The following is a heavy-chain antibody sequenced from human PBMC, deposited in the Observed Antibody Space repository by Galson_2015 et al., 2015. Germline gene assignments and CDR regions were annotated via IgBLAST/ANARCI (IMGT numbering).Heavy chain of an antibody. V-gene: IGHV3-48*02. CDR1: GFTFGTYR. J-gene: IGHJ2*01. D-gene: IGHD6-19*01. Sequence: SLRLSCAASGFTFGTYRMNWVRQAPGKGLEWVSYISTGSSTIYYADSVKGRFTISRDNAKNSLYLQMNSLRDEDTAVDYCARELIAGAGTGWYFDLWGRGTLVTVSS. CDR3: ARELIAGAGTGWYFDL. CDR2: ISTGSSTI.